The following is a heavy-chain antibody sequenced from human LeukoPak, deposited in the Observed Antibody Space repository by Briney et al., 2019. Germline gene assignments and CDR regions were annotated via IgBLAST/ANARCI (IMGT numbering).Heavy chain of an antibody. CDR1: GGSISSSTYY. CDR3: ARGIFSYGSGSYHDY. J-gene: IGHJ4*02. Sequence: PSETLSLTCTVSGGSISSSTYYWGWIRQPPGKGLEWIGSIYYSGSTYYNPSLKSRVTISVDTSKKQFSLKPSSVTAADTAVYYCARGIFSYGSGSYHDYWGQGTLVTVSS. CDR2: IYYSGST. D-gene: IGHD3-10*01. V-gene: IGHV4-39*01.